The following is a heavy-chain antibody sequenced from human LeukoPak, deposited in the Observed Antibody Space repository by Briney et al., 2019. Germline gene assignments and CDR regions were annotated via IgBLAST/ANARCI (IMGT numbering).Heavy chain of an antibody. V-gene: IGHV4-34*01. J-gene: IGHJ4*02. Sequence: SETLSLTCAVYGGSFSGYYWSWIRQPPGKGLEWIGEINHSGSTNYNPSLKSRVTISVDTSKNQFSLKLSSVTAADTAVYYCARVKSYGGHALDYWGQGTLVTVSS. CDR3: ARVKSYGGHALDY. CDR1: GGSFSGYY. D-gene: IGHD5-12*01. CDR2: INHSGST.